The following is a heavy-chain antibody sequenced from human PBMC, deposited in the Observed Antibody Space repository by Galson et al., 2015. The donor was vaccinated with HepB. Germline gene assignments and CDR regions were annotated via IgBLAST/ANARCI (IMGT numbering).Heavy chain of an antibody. D-gene: IGHD3-22*01. Sequence: SVKVSCKASGYTFTSYGISWVRQAPGQGLEWMGWISAYNGNTNYAQKLQGRVTMTTDTSTSTAYMELRSLRSDDTAVYYCARPGKYYYDSGGYYPLDYWGQGTLVTVSS. CDR2: ISAYNGNT. CDR3: ARPGKYYYDSGGYYPLDY. J-gene: IGHJ4*02. CDR1: GYTFTSYG. V-gene: IGHV1-18*01.